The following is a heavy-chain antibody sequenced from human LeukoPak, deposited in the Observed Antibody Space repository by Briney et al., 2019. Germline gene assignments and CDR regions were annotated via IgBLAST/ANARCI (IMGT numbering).Heavy chain of an antibody. D-gene: IGHD3-9*01. CDR2: IYSGGST. Sequence: GGSLRLSCAASEFSVGSNYMTWVRQAPGKGLEWVSLIYSGGSTYYADSVKGRFTISRDNSKNTLYLQMNSLRAEDTAVYYCAKDSTRYYGVLTVNLREKGALDYWGQGTLVTVSS. V-gene: IGHV3-66*01. CDR3: AKDSTRYYGVLTVNLREKGALDY. J-gene: IGHJ4*02. CDR1: EFSVGSNY.